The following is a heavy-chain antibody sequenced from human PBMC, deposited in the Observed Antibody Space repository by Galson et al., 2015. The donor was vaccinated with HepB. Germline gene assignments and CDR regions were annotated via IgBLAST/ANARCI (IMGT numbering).Heavy chain of an antibody. V-gene: IGHV3-23*01. Sequence: SLRLSCAASGFTFSSYAMSWVRQAPGKGLEWVSAISGSGGSTYYADSVKGRFTISRDNSKNTLYLQMNSLRAEDTAVYYCAKDEGGSGWYWLVDYWGQGTLVTVSS. CDR1: GFTFSSYA. CDR3: AKDEGGSGWYWLVDY. D-gene: IGHD6-19*01. J-gene: IGHJ4*02. CDR2: ISGSGGST.